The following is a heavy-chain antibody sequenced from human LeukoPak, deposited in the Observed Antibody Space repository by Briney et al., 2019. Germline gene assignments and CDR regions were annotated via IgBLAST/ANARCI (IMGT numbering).Heavy chain of an antibody. CDR1: GYTFTSYY. V-gene: IGHV1-46*03. J-gene: IGHJ4*01. D-gene: IGHD6-6*01. CDR3: ASLVYSSSSGFDY. Sequence: ASVKVSCKASGYTFTSYYMHWVRQAPGQGLEWMGIINPSRGSTSYGQKLQGRVTMTRDPSTSTVYMELSSLRSEDTAVYYCASLVYSSSSGFDYWGQEPWSPSPQ. CDR2: INPSRGST.